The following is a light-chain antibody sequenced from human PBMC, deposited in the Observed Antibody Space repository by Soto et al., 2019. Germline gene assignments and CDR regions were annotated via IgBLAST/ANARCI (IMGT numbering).Light chain of an antibody. CDR3: CSYAGSRTYV. V-gene: IGLV2-23*01. CDR2: GAN. J-gene: IGLJ1*01. CDR1: SSDVGNYNL. Sequence: QSVLTQPASVSGSPGQSITISCTGTSSDVGNYNLVSWYQQHPRKAPKLMIYGANKRPSGVSTRLSGSKSGNTASLTISGLQAEDEAEYYCCSYAGSRTYVFGTGTKVTVL.